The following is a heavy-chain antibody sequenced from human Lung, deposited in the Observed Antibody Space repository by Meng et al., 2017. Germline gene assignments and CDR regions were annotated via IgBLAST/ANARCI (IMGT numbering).Heavy chain of an antibody. D-gene: IGHD4-11*01. CDR2: INHSGST. J-gene: IGHJ4*02. V-gene: IGHV4-34*01. CDR1: GGSFSDYY. CDR3: ARGPTTMAHDFDY. Sequence: QVQLNLAGARLLEPSETLALTFVVSGGSFSDYYWSWIRQPPGKGLEWIGEINHSGSTNYNPSLESRATISVDTSQNNLSLKLSSVTAADSAVYYCARGPTTMAHDFDYWGQGTLVTVSS.